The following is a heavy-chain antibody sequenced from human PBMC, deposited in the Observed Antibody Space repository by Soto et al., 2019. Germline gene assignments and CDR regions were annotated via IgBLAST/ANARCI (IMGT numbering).Heavy chain of an antibody. J-gene: IGHJ6*02. CDR3: ESALTTVNTFSPCYSPYGIDV. D-gene: IGHD4-4*01. V-gene: IGHV1-69*06. Sequence: QVQLVQSGAEVKKPGSSVKVSCKASGGTFSSYAISWVRQAPGQGLEWMGGIITIFGTANYAQKVQGRVTITADKSTSTAYMELSSLRSEDTAVYSCESALTTVNTFSPCYSPYGIDVWGLGTPVTVSS. CDR1: GGTFSSYA. CDR2: IITIFGTA.